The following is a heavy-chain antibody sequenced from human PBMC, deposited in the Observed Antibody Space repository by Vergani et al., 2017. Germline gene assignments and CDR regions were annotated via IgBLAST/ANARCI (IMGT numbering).Heavy chain of an antibody. J-gene: IGHJ6*02. V-gene: IGHV3-23*01. Sequence: EVQLLESGGGLVQPGGSLRLSCAASGFTFSSYAMSWVRQVPGKGLEWVSGISGSGGNTYYANSVKGRFTISRDNSKNTLYLQMNNLRADDTAVYYCAKGVYCSSTSCYEGRGYYYGMGVWGQGTTVTFSS. CDR3: AKGVYCSSTSCYEGRGYYYGMGV. D-gene: IGHD2-2*01. CDR1: GFTFSSYA. CDR2: ISGSGGNT.